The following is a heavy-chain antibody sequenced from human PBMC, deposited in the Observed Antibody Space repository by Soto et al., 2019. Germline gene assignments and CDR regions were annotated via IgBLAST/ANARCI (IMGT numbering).Heavy chain of an antibody. V-gene: IGHV3-30*03. CDR2: ISYDGSNK. D-gene: IGHD2-15*01. J-gene: IGHJ2*01. CDR3: AIFFFQAEDGIRDTVPVSAFLLNRSTDL. Sequence: KGPEWVAVISYDGSNKYYADSVKGRFTISRDNSKNTLYLQMNSLRAEDTAVYYCAIFFFQAEDGIRDTVPVSAFLLNRSTDL.